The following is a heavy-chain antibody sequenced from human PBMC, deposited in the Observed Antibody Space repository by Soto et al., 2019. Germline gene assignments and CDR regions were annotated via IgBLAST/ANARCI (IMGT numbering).Heavy chain of an antibody. V-gene: IGHV4-4*02. D-gene: IGHD2-15*01. CDR1: GDSFSSSNW. Sequence: QVQLQESGPRLVKPSGTLSLTCGVSGDSFSSSNWWTWVRQSPGKGLEWIGDILHTGSTDYSPSLRSRVTLSIGASKKEFYLNLTSVTATDTAIYYCARSPRRVDGKWYLDYWGQGALVTVSS. CDR2: ILHTGST. J-gene: IGHJ4*02. CDR3: ARSPRRVDGKWYLDY.